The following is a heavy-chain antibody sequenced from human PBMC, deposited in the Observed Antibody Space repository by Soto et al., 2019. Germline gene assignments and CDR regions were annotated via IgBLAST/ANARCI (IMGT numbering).Heavy chain of an antibody. CDR2: IGISGDT. J-gene: IGHJ6*02. CDR3: ARGSSYPYYYNGMDV. D-gene: IGHD3-16*02. V-gene: IGHV3-13*01. Sequence: EVQLVESGGGLVQPGGSLRLSCAASGFTFNSYDMHWVRQPTGKGLEWVSAIGISGDTHYPGSVKGRFTISRENAKNSLYLQMNSLRAVDTAVYYCARGSSYPYYYNGMDVWGQGTTVTVSS. CDR1: GFTFNSYD.